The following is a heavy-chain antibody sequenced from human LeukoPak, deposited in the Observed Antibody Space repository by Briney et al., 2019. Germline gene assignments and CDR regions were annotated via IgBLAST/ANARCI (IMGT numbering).Heavy chain of an antibody. CDR1: GYTFTGYY. V-gene: IGHV1-2*02. J-gene: IGHJ4*02. Sequence: ASVKVSCKTSGYTFTGYYMHWVRQAPGQGLERKGWINPNSGGTNYAQKFQGRVTMTRDTSISTAYMELSRLRSDDTAVYYCARPGPLVPITMVRGDSFDYWGQGTLVTVSS. CDR2: INPNSGGT. D-gene: IGHD3-10*01. CDR3: ARPGPLVPITMVRGDSFDY.